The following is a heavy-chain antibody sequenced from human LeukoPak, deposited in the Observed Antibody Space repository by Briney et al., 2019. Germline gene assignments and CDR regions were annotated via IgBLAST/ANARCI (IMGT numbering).Heavy chain of an antibody. D-gene: IGHD6-13*01. CDR2: IIPIFGTA. V-gene: IGHV1-69*13. CDR1: GYTFTSYD. J-gene: IGHJ5*02. Sequence: ASVKVSCKASGYTFTSYDINWVRQAPGQGLEWMGGIIPIFGTANYAQKFQGRVTITADESTSTAYMELSSLRSEDTAVYYCATQAGDSWFDPWGQGTLVTVSS. CDR3: ATQAGDSWFDP.